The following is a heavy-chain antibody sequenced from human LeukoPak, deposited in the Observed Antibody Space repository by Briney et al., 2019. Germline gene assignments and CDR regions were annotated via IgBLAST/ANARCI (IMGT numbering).Heavy chain of an antibody. Sequence: GGSLRLSCAASGFTVSSNYMSWVRQAPGKGLEWVSVIYSGGSTYYADPVKGRFTISRDNSKNTLYLQMNSLRAEDTAMYYCAAGEVGWNYFDYWGQGTLVTVSS. CDR3: AAGEVGWNYFDY. V-gene: IGHV3-53*01. CDR1: GFTVSSNY. D-gene: IGHD3-16*01. J-gene: IGHJ4*02. CDR2: IYSGGST.